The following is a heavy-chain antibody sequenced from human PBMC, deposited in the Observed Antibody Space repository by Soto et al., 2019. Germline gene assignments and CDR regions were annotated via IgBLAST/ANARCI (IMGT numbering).Heavy chain of an antibody. CDR3: ARLQSSGWSRWFDP. CDR1: GFTFGYYW. CDR2: IKMDASEK. V-gene: IGHV3-7*03. J-gene: IGHJ5*02. D-gene: IGHD6-19*01. Sequence: PGGSLRLSCAASGFTFGYYWMSWVRQAPGKGLEWLATIKMDASEKKYVDSVKGRFTMSRDNAKNSLYLQMDSLKAPDTAMYYCARLQSSGWSRWFDPWGQGTLVTVSS.